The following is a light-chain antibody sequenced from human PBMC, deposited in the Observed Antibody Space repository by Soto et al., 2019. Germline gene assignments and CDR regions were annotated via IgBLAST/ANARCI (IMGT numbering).Light chain of an antibody. J-gene: IGKJ1*01. CDR3: QQYTNTNHPWM. CDR1: QTISTW. Sequence: DIQVTQYPTTLSASVGDRVTITCRASQTISTWMAWYQQKPGKAPKLLVYDASTLQSGVASRFSGSGSGTEFTLIISGLQPDDSATYYCQQYTNTNHPWMFGQGTKVDI. V-gene: IGKV1-5*01. CDR2: DAS.